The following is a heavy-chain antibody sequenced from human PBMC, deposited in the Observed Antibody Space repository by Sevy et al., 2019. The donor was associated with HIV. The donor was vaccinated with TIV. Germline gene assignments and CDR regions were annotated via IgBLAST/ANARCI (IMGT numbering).Heavy chain of an antibody. Sequence: GGSLRLSCAASGFIFSSYGMHWVRQAPGKGLEWVAIISYDGGTKYYVESMKGRFTISRDNSKNTLYLEMNSLRAEDTAVYYCAKDLSNGYDFRKSFDYWGQGTLVTVSS. CDR2: ISYDGGTK. V-gene: IGHV3-30*18. J-gene: IGHJ4*02. D-gene: IGHD5-12*01. CDR1: GFIFSSYG. CDR3: AKDLSNGYDFRKSFDY.